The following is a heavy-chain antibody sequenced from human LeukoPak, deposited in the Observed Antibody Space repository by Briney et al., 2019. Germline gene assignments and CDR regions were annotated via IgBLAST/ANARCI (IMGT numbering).Heavy chain of an antibody. Sequence: PGGSLRLSCAASGSMFGSFSMNRVRQAPGRGLEWVSSISSSGSVTYYADSVKGRFTVSKDNARNSLHLQMNNLAVEDTATYFCARGQPDSGGHYYSWYFDYWGQGTPVTVSS. D-gene: IGHD3-22*01. J-gene: IGHJ4*02. CDR3: ARGQPDSGGHYYSWYFDY. CDR1: GSMFGSFS. CDR2: ISSSGSVT. V-gene: IGHV3-21*01.